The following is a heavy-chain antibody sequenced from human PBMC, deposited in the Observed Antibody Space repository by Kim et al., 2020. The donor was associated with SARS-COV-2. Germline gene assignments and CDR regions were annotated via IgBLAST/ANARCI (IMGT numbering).Heavy chain of an antibody. CDR2: ISSSSSTI. D-gene: IGHD3-10*01. CDR1: GFTFSSYS. Sequence: GGSLRLSCAASGFTFSSYSMNWVRQAPGKGLEWVSYISSSSSTIYYADSVKGRFTISRDNAKNSLYLQMNSLRDEDTAVYYCARPGPYGSGSYAFDIWGQGTMVTVSS. J-gene: IGHJ3*02. CDR3: ARPGPYGSGSYAFDI. V-gene: IGHV3-48*02.